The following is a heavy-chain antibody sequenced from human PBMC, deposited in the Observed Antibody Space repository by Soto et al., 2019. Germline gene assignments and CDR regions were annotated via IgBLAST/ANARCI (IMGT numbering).Heavy chain of an antibody. Sequence: GGSLRLSCAASGFTFSSYAMSWVRQAPGKGLEWVSAISGSGGSTYYADSVKGRFTISRDNSKNTLYLQMNSLRAEDTAVYYCAKTTVGATKPIYFDYRGQGTLVTVSS. J-gene: IGHJ4*02. CDR3: AKTTVGATKPIYFDY. CDR2: ISGSGGST. D-gene: IGHD1-26*01. CDR1: GFTFSSYA. V-gene: IGHV3-23*01.